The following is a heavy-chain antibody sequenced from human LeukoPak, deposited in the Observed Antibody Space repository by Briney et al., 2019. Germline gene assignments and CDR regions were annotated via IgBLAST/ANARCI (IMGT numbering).Heavy chain of an antibody. D-gene: IGHD3-3*01. J-gene: IGHJ6*02. CDR1: GYTFTSYG. CDR3: AREGGPYYDFWSGYYTGYYYGMDV. V-gene: IGHV1-18*01. CDR2: ISAYNGNT. Sequence: GASVKVSCKASGYTFTSYGISWVRQAPGQGLEWMGWISAYNGNTNYAQKLQGRVTMTTDTSTSTAYMELRSLRSDDTAVYYCAREGGPYYDFWSGYYTGYYYGMDVWGQGTTVTVSS.